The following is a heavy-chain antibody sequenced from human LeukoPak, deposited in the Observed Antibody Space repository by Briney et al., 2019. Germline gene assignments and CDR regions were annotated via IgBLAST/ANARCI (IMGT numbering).Heavy chain of an antibody. CDR3: ATYCSSTSCTRFDY. J-gene: IGHJ4*02. D-gene: IGHD2-2*01. CDR1: GGSISNYY. Sequence: PETLSLTCTVSGGSISNYYWSWIRQPPGKGLEWIGYIYYSGTTNYNPSLKSRVTISVDTSKNQFSLKLSPVTAADTAVYYCATYCSSTSCTRFDYWGQGTLVTVSS. V-gene: IGHV4-59*08. CDR2: IYYSGTT.